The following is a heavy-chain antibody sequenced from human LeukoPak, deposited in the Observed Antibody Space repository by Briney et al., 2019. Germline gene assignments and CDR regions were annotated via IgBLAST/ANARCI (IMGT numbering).Heavy chain of an antibody. CDR1: GYTFTSYG. CDR3: ARERLERPGGAFDI. D-gene: IGHD1-1*01. V-gene: IGHV1-69*13. Sequence: GASVKVSCKASGYTFTSYGISWVRQAPGQGLERMGGIIPIFGTANYAQKFQGRVTITADESTSTAYMELSSRRSEDTAVYYCARERLERPGGAFDIWGQGTMVTVSS. J-gene: IGHJ3*02. CDR2: IIPIFGTA.